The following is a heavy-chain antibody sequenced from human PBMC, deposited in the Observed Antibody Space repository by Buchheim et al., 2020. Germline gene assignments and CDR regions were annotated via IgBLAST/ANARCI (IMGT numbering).Heavy chain of an antibody. V-gene: IGHV3-30-3*01. CDR3: ARVSHPDIAAPGAFDI. Sequence: QVQLVESGGGVVQPGRSLRLSCAASGFTFSSYAMHWVRQAPGKGLEWVAVISYDGSNKYYADSVKGRFTISRDNSKNKLYLQMNSLRAEDTAVYYCARVSHPDIAAPGAFDIWGQGT. D-gene: IGHD6-6*01. CDR2: ISYDGSNK. CDR1: GFTFSSYA. J-gene: IGHJ3*02.